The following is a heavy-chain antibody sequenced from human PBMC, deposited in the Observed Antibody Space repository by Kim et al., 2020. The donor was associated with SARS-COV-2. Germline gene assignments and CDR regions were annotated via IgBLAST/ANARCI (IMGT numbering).Heavy chain of an antibody. Sequence: SETLSLTCTVSGGSISSSSYYWGWIRQPPGKGLEWIGSIYYSGSTYYNPSLKSRVTISVDTSKNQFSLKLSSVTAADTAVYYCARRNIDSRDAFDIWGQGTMVTVPS. J-gene: IGHJ3*02. V-gene: IGHV4-39*01. D-gene: IGHD4-4*01. CDR2: IYYSGST. CDR1: GGSISSSSYY. CDR3: ARRNIDSRDAFDI.